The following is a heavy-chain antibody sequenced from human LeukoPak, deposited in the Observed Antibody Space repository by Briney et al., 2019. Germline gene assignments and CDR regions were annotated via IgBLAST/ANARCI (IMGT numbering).Heavy chain of an antibody. CDR1: GGSLSGYY. CDR2: INHSGST. Sequence: SETLSLTCAVYGGSLSGYYWSWIRQPPGKGLEWIGEINHSGSTNYNPSLKSRVTISVDTSKNQFSLKLSSVTAADTAVYYCARGRIQLWLLTWGQGTLVTVSS. V-gene: IGHV4-34*01. CDR3: ARGRIQLWLLT. D-gene: IGHD5-18*01. J-gene: IGHJ5*02.